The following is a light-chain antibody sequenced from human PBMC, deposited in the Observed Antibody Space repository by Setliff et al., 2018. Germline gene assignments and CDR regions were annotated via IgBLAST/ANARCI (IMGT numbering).Light chain of an antibody. CDR3: SSYAGSNNFPYV. V-gene: IGLV2-14*01. CDR1: ISDVGGYNY. Sequence: QSALTQPASVSGSPGQSITISCTGTISDVGGYNYVSWYQQHPGKAPKLMIYDVSKRPSGVSNRFSGSKSGNTASLTISGLQAEDEADYYCSSYAGSNNFPYVFGTGTKVTVL. J-gene: IGLJ1*01. CDR2: DVS.